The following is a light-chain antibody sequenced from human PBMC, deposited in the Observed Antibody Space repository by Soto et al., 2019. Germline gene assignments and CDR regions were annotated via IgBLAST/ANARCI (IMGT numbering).Light chain of an antibody. CDR3: HHYDASPPYT. V-gene: IGKV3-20*01. CDR1: RSFASSY. J-gene: IGKJ2*01. Sequence: EIVLTQSPVTLSLSPGERATLSCRASRSFASSYLGWYQQKPGQPPRLLIYAASTRATGVPDRFSGSGSATDFTLTISRLEPEDSAVYYCHHYDASPPYTFGQGTKVDIK. CDR2: AAS.